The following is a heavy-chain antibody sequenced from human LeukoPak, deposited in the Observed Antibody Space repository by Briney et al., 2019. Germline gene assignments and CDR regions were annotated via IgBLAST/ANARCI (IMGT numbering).Heavy chain of an antibody. CDR2: ISSSSSYI. CDR3: ARDQEEATMGDHDY. CDR1: GFTSSSYS. V-gene: IGHV3-21*01. Sequence: GGSLRLSCAASGFTSSSYSMNWVRQAPGKGLEWVSSISSSSSYIYYADSVKGRFTISRDNAKNSLYLQMNSLGAEDTAVYYCARDQEEATMGDHDYWGQGTLVTVSS. D-gene: IGHD5-24*01. J-gene: IGHJ4*02.